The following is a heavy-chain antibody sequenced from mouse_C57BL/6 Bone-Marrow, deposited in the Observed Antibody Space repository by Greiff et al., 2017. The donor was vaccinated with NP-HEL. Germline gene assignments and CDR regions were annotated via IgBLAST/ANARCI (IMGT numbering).Heavy chain of an antibody. Sequence: VQLQQSGAELVRPGASVKLSCIVSGFNIKDDYMHWVKQRPEQGLEWIGWIDPENGDTEYASKFQGKATITADTSSNTAYLQLSSLTSEDTAFYFCTTGGSSPYAMDYWGQGTSVTVSS. CDR1: GFNIKDDY. J-gene: IGHJ4*01. CDR3: TTGGSSPYAMDY. V-gene: IGHV14-4*01. D-gene: IGHD1-1*01. CDR2: IDPENGDT.